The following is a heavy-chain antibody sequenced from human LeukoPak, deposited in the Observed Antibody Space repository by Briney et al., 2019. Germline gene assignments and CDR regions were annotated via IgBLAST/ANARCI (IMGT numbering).Heavy chain of an antibody. D-gene: IGHD6-6*01. Sequence: ASVKVSCKASGYTFTSYYMHWVRQAPGQGLEWMGIINPSGGSTSYAQKFQGRVTMTRDTSTSTVYMELSSLRSEDTAVYYCAKDQVSSSRYYYYYMDVWGKGTTVTVSS. V-gene: IGHV1-46*01. CDR3: AKDQVSSSRYYYYYMDV. CDR2: INPSGGST. CDR1: GYTFTSYY. J-gene: IGHJ6*03.